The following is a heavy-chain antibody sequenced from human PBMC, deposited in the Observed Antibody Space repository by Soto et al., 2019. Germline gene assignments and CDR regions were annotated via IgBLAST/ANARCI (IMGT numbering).Heavy chain of an antibody. J-gene: IGHJ6*02. Sequence: GVSVKVSCKASGYTFTGYYMHWVRQAPGQGLEWMGWINTNRGGTNYAQKFQGRVTMTRDTSISTAYMELSRLRADDTAVYYCARAAPPNYYYYGMDVGGQGTTVTVSS. D-gene: IGHD6-6*01. CDR2: INTNRGGT. CDR3: ARAAPPNYYYYGMDV. CDR1: GYTFTGYY. V-gene: IGHV1-2*02.